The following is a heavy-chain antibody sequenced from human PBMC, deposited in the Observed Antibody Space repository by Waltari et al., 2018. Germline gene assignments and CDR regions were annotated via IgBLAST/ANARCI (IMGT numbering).Heavy chain of an antibody. D-gene: IGHD3-10*01. J-gene: IGHJ5*02. V-gene: IGHV1-3*01. CDR1: GYIFTNYA. CDR3: ARGVQASWVDP. Sequence: QVHLVQSGPEVKKPGASVKVSCKTSGYIFTNYAMHWMRQAPGQGLAWMGWVSGRGDTKYSEKFRDRISLGRDTSADTAYLEVTGLKPEDTAVFYCARGVQASWVDPWGQGTLVTVSS. CDR2: VSGRGDT.